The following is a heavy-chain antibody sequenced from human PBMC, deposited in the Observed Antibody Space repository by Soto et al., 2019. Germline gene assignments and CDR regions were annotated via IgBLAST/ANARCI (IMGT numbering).Heavy chain of an antibody. CDR2: IYRGGST. J-gene: IGHJ6*03. Sequence: SETLSLTCSVSGDSIRNLYWSWIRQPLGKGLEGIGYIYRGGSTKYNPSLKSRLTISVDTSKNQFSLKLSSVPAADTAVYYCARGGGSGSYYHHYYYYMDVWGKRTTVTVSS. D-gene: IGHD3-10*01. V-gene: IGHV4-59*11. CDR3: ARGGGSGSYYHHYYYYMDV. CDR1: GDSIRNLY.